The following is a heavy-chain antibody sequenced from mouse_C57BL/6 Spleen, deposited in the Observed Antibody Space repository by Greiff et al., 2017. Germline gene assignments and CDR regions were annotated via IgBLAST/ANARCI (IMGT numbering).Heavy chain of an antibody. J-gene: IGHJ4*01. CDR2: IYPRSGNT. CDR1: GYTFTSYG. D-gene: IGHD1-1*01. Sequence: QVQLKESGAELARPGASVKLSCKASGYTFTSYGISWVKQRTGQGLEWIGEIYPRSGNTYYNEKFKGKATLTADKSSSTAYIELRSLTSEDSAVYFCARFDYYGSSRYYARDYWGQGTSVTVSS. CDR3: ARFDYYGSSRYYARDY. V-gene: IGHV1-81*01.